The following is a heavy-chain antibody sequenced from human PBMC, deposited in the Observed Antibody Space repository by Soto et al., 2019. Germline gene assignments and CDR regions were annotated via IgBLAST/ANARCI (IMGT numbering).Heavy chain of an antibody. CDR2: ISGDGTGT. D-gene: IGHD3-9*01. CDR1: GFIFRNYG. J-gene: IGHJ5*02. V-gene: IGHV3-23*01. CDR3: VFYDVLTGYDH. Sequence: EVQLLESGGGLVQPGGSLRLSCAGSGFIFRNYGMSWVRQAPGKGLEWVSAISGDGTGTYYADSVKGRFAISRDNSRNTLYLQMSSLRGEDTALYYCVFYDVLTGYDHWGQGTLVTVSS.